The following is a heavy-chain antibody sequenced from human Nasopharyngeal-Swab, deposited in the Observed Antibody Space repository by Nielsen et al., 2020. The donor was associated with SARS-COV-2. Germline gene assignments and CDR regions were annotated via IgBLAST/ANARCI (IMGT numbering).Heavy chain of an antibody. CDR2: IIPIFGTA. V-gene: IGHV1-69*01. CDR3: ASNKDYGGTSADDY. J-gene: IGHJ4*02. Sequence: WVRQAPGQGLEWMGGIIPIFGTANYAQKFQGRVTITADESTSTAYMELSSLRSEDTAVYYCASNKDYGGTSADDYWGQGTLVTVSS. D-gene: IGHD4-23*01.